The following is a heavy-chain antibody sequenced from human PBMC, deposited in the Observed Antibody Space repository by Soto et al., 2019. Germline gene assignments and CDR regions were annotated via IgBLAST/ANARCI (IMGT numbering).Heavy chain of an antibody. CDR3: ARGVGSGSLQWFDP. CDR1: GDSISNYY. Sequence: SETLSLTCTVSGDSISNYYWNWIRQPPGKGLEWIGHIYYSGSTNYNPSLKSRVSISVDTSKNQFSLKLSSVTAADTAVYYCARGVGSGSLQWFDPCGQGTXVTVSS. J-gene: IGHJ5*02. V-gene: IGHV4-59*01. CDR2: IYYSGST. D-gene: IGHD3-10*01.